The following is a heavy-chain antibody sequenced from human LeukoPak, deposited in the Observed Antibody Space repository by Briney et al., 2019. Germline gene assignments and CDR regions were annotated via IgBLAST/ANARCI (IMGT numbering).Heavy chain of an antibody. D-gene: IGHD3-22*01. J-gene: IGHJ4*02. Sequence: GGSLRLSCAASGFTFSSYWMSWVRQAPGKGLEWVANIKQEGSEKYYVDSVKGRFTISRDNTKNSLYLQMSSLRAEDTAVYYCARRYYDSSGYLDYWGQGTLVTVSS. CDR1: GFTFSSYW. CDR2: IKQEGSEK. CDR3: ARRYYDSSGYLDY. V-gene: IGHV3-7*01.